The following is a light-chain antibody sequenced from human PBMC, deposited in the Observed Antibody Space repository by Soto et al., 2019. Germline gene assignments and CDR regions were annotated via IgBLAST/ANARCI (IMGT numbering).Light chain of an antibody. V-gene: IGKV3-20*01. CDR3: QQYVTSPLT. CDR1: QSVSSGY. Sequence: EIVLTQSPGTLSLCPGERATLSCRASQSVSSGYLAWYQQKPGQAPRLLIYGASSRATGIPDRFSGSGSGTDFTLTISGLEPEDFAVYYCQQYVTSPLTFGGGTKVDIK. J-gene: IGKJ4*01. CDR2: GAS.